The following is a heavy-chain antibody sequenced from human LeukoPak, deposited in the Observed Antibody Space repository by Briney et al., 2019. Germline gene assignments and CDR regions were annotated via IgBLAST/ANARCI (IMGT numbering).Heavy chain of an antibody. CDR1: GFTFSSYG. D-gene: IGHD6-19*01. Sequence: PGGSLRLSCAASGFTFSSYGMHWVRQAPGKGLEWVAFIRYDGSNKYYADSVKGRFTISRDNSKNTLYLQMNSLRAEDTAVYYCARVSGIAVAGTDYWGQGTLVAVSS. V-gene: IGHV3-30*02. CDR3: ARVSGIAVAGTDY. CDR2: IRYDGSNK. J-gene: IGHJ4*02.